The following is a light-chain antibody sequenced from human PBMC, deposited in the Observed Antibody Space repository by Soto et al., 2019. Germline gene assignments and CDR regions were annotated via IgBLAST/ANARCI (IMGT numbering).Light chain of an antibody. V-gene: IGLV1-44*01. CDR2: SNN. J-gene: IGLJ1*01. CDR1: RSNIGSNS. Sequence: QSVLTQPPSASGTPGQRVTLSCSGDRSNIGSNSVNWYQQLPGTAPKLLIYSNNQRPSGVPDRFSGSKSGTSASLAISGLQSEDEADYYCAAWDDSLNGRYVFGTGTKVTVL. CDR3: AAWDDSLNGRYV.